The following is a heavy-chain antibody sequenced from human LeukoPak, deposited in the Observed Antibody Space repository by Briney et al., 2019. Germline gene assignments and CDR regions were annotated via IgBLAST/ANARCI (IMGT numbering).Heavy chain of an antibody. CDR1: GFTFNTYG. D-gene: IGHD3-16*01. Sequence: RAGGSLRLSCAASGFTFNTYGMNWVRQAPGKGLEWVAVIWYDGSIKYYAESVKGRFTVSRDNSENTLYLQMNSLRAEDTAVYYCARGTMITYYYGMDVWGQGTTVTVSS. J-gene: IGHJ6*02. V-gene: IGHV3-33*01. CDR3: ARGTMITYYYGMDV. CDR2: IWYDGSIK.